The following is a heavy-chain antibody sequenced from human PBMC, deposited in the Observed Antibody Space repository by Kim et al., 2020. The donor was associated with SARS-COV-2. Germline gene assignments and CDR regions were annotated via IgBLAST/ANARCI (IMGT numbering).Heavy chain of an antibody. CDR1: GFTFSSYA. CDR2: ISYDGSNK. D-gene: IGHD2-21*02. V-gene: IGHV3-30*04. J-gene: IGHJ3*02. Sequence: GGSLRLSCAASGFTFSSYAMHWVRQAPGKGLEWVAVISYDGSNKYYADSVKGRFTISRDNSKNTLYLQMNSLRAEDTAVYYCARGGAYCGGDCYSRAFDIWGQGTMVTVSS. CDR3: ARGGAYCGGDCYSRAFDI.